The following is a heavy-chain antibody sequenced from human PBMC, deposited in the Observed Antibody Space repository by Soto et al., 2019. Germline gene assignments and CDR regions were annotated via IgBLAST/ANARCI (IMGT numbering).Heavy chain of an antibody. J-gene: IGHJ4*02. Sequence: ASVKVSCKASGYTFTSYAMHWVRQAPGQRLEWMGWINAGNGNTKYPQKFQGRVTITRDTSASTAYMELSSLRSEDTAVYYCARDLGIQLWSFDYWGQGTLVTVPS. CDR1: GYTFTSYA. CDR3: ARDLGIQLWSFDY. CDR2: INAGNGNT. V-gene: IGHV1-3*01. D-gene: IGHD5-18*01.